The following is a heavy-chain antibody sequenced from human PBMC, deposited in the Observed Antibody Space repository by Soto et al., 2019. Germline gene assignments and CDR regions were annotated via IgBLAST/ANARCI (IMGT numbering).Heavy chain of an antibody. Sequence: PWGSLRLSCAASGFTVISNYMIFVRHSPVKWLEWVSVIYSGGSTYYADSVKGRFTISRDNSKNTLYLQMNSLRAEDTAVYYCARVSSYFDWFYYSGMDVWGQGTTVTVSS. CDR1: GFTVISNY. D-gene: IGHD3-9*01. CDR2: IYSGGST. J-gene: IGHJ6*02. V-gene: IGHV3-53*01. CDR3: ARVSSYFDWFYYSGMDV.